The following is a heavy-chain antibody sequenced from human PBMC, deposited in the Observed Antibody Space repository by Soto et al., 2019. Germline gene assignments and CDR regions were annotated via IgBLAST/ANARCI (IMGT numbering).Heavy chain of an antibody. CDR3: ARYSSNWFQTEGMDV. D-gene: IGHD6-13*01. V-gene: IGHV4-4*07. CDR1: GGSISTFY. Sequence: QVQLQESGPGLVKASETLSLTCTVSGGSISTFYWNWIRQPAGKGLEWIGRIDTSGNTNYNPSLKSRVTMSVDTSKKQFSLKLTSVTAADTAVYYCARYSSNWFQTEGMDVWGLETTVTVSS. CDR2: IDTSGNT. J-gene: IGHJ6*02.